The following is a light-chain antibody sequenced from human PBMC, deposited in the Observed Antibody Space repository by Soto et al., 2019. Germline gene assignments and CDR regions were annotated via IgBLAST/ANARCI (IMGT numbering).Light chain of an antibody. Sequence: DVQMTQSPSALSASVGDIVTITCRASQSIDNHLNWYHQKPGKAPQVLIYSASTLQSGVPPRFTARGSGTDFSLTISGLQPEDFGSYYCQQSHNTPVTFGQGTNREIK. CDR1: QSIDNH. CDR3: QQSHNTPVT. CDR2: SAS. V-gene: IGKV1-39*01. J-gene: IGKJ2*01.